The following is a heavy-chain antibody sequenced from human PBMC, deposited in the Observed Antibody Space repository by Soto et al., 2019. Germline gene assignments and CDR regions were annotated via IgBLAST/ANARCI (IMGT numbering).Heavy chain of an antibody. CDR3: AHIRLDYDARSFDY. CDR1: GFSLSTSGVG. CDR2: IYWDDDK. V-gene: IGHV2-5*02. D-gene: IGHD3-3*01. J-gene: IGHJ4*02. Sequence: QITLKESGPPLVKPTQTLTLTCTFSGFSLSTSGVGVGWIRQPPGKALEWLALIYWDDDKRYSPSLKSRLTITKDTSKNQVVLTMTNMDPVDTATYYCAHIRLDYDARSFDYWGQGTLVTVSS.